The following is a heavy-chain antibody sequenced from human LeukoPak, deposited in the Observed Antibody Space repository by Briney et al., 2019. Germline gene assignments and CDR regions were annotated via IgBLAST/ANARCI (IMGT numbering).Heavy chain of an antibody. J-gene: IGHJ6*03. D-gene: IGHD3-16*01. CDR1: GYTFTGYY. CDR2: INPNSGGT. CDR3: ARSGWGIDYYYYMDV. Sequence: ASVKVSXKASGYTFTGYYMHWVRQAPGQGLEWMGRINPNSGGTNYAQKFQGRVTMTRDTSISTAYMELSRLRSDDTAVYYCARSGWGIDYYYYMDVWGKGTTVTVSS. V-gene: IGHV1-2*06.